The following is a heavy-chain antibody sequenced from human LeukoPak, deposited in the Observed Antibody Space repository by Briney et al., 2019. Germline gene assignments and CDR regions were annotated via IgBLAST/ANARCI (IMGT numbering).Heavy chain of an antibody. CDR2: ITSTASST. Sequence: GGSLRLSCVASGFDFSYYAMHWVRQAPGKGLEWVSAITSTASSTHYMDSMKGRFTVSRDNSKNTLYLQMKGLRVDDTAVYYCAKGAPTFAAPPDYWGQGALVTVSS. CDR3: AKGAPTFAAPPDY. V-gene: IGHV3-23*01. CDR1: GFDFSYYA. J-gene: IGHJ4*02. D-gene: IGHD6-25*01.